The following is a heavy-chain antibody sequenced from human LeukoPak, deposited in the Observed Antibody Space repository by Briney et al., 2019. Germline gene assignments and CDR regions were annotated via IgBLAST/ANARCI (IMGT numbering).Heavy chain of an antibody. V-gene: IGHV1-2*02. CDR3: ARWLNYYDSSGYRYYSDY. Sequence: ASVKVSSKASGYTFTVYYMHWVRPAPGQGLEWMGWINPNSGGTNYAQKFQGRVTMTRDTSISTAYMELSRLRSDDTAVYYCARWLNYYDSSGYRYYSDYWGQGTLVTVSS. D-gene: IGHD3-22*01. J-gene: IGHJ4*02. CDR2: INPNSGGT. CDR1: GYTFTVYY.